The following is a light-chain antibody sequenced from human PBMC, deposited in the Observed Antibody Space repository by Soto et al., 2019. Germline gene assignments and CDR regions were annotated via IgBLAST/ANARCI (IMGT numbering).Light chain of an antibody. J-gene: IGLJ2*01. CDR1: SSNIGSNY. CDR3: AAWDYSLSGFVV. Sequence: QYVLTQPPSASGTPGQRVTISCSGSSSNIGSNYVYWYQQLPGTAPKLLIYRNNQRPSGVPDRFSGSKSGTSASLAISGLRSEDEADYYCAAWDYSLSGFVVFGGGTKLTVL. CDR2: RNN. V-gene: IGLV1-47*01.